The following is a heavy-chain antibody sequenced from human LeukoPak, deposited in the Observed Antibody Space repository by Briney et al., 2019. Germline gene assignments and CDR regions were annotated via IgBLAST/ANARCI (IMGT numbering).Heavy chain of an antibody. D-gene: IGHD1-26*01. CDR3: ARRRYSGSYRGHYNWFDP. Sequence: GESLKISCKGSGYSFTSYWIGWVRQMPGKGLEWMGIIYPGDFDTRYSPSFQGQVTISADKSISTAYLQWSSLKASDTAMYYCARRRYSGSYRGHYNWFDPWGQGTLVTVSS. CDR1: GYSFTSYW. CDR2: IYPGDFDT. J-gene: IGHJ5*02. V-gene: IGHV5-51*01.